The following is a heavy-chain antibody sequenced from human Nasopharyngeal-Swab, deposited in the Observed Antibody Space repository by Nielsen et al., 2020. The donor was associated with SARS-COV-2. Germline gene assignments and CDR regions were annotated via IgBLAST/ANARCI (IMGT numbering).Heavy chain of an antibody. CDR2: ISGSGGST. Sequence: GESLKISCAASGFTFSSYAMSWVRQAPGKGLEWVSAISGSGGSTYYADSVKGRFTISRDNSKNTLYLQMNSLRAEDTAVYYCADYVIGGTRWDALDIWGQGTMVTVSS. D-gene: IGHD2-15*01. V-gene: IGHV3-23*01. J-gene: IGHJ3*02. CDR1: GFTFSSYA. CDR3: ADYVIGGTRWDALDI.